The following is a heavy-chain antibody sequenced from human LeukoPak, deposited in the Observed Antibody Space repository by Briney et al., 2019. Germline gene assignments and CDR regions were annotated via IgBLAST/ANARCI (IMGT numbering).Heavy chain of an antibody. CDR1: GFTFSSYA. D-gene: IGHD6-19*01. V-gene: IGHV3-23*01. CDR3: ARDVLYSSGWYHGAFDI. CDR2: ISLSGGDT. J-gene: IGHJ3*02. Sequence: GGSLRLSCVASGFTFSSYAMSWVRQAPGKGLEWISTISLSGGDTYYADSVKGRFTISRDNSKNTVYLQMNSLRAEDTAVYYCARDVLYSSGWYHGAFDIWGQGTMVTVTS.